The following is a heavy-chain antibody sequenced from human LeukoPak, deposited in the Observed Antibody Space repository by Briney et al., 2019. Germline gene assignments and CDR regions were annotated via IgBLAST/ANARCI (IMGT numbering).Heavy chain of an antibody. Sequence: PSETLSLTCAVYGGSFSGYYWSWVRQPPGKRLEWIGEINHSGNTNYNPSLKSRVTLSVDTSKNQFSLNLRSVTAADTAVYYCARGMPGYWGQGSLVTVSS. CDR3: ARGMPGY. V-gene: IGHV4-34*01. J-gene: IGHJ4*02. CDR1: GGSFSGYY. CDR2: INHSGNT. D-gene: IGHD2-2*01.